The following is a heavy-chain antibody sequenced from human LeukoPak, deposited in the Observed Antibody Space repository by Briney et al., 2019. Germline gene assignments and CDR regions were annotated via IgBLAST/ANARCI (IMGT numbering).Heavy chain of an antibody. CDR2: INPNSDT. CDR1: GYTFTDSY. V-gene: IGHV1-2*02. CDR3: ARDRGGNSFDF. D-gene: IGHD4-23*01. J-gene: IGHJ4*02. Sequence: ASVKVSCKASGYTFTDSYMHWMRQAPGQGLEWMGWINPNSDTNYAQKFQGRVTMTRDTSISTADMELNSLTSDVTGVYYCARDRGGNSFDFWGQGTLVTVSS.